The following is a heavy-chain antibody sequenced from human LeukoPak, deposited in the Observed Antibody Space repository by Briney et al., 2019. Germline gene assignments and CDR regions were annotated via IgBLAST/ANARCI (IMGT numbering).Heavy chain of an antibody. Sequence: PGGALRLSCAASGFTFNSYWMNWVRQAPGKGLEWVANIKQDGSEKYYVDSVKGRFTISRDNAKNSLFLQMNSLRAEDTAVYYCARGLRLMVAFGGVIVDSWGQGTLVTVSS. CDR1: GFTFNSYW. J-gene: IGHJ4*02. CDR3: ARGLRLMVAFGGVIVDS. V-gene: IGHV3-7*05. CDR2: IKQDGSEK. D-gene: IGHD3-16*02.